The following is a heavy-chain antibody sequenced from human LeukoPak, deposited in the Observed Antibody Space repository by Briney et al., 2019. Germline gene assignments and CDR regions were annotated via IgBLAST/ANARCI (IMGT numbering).Heavy chain of an antibody. Sequence: GGSLRLSCAASGFTFSSYSMNWVRQAPGKGLEWVSAISGSGGSTYYADSVKGRFTISRDNSKNTLYLQMNSLRAEDTAVYYCAKDRTANQQIPNYFDYWGQATLVTVSS. CDR2: ISGSGGST. CDR1: GFTFSSYS. D-gene: IGHD1-14*01. CDR3: AKDRTANQQIPNYFDY. V-gene: IGHV3-23*01. J-gene: IGHJ4*02.